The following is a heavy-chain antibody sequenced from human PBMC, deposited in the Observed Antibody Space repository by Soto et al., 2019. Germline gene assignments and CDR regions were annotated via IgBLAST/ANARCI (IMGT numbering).Heavy chain of an antibody. D-gene: IGHD2-21*01. CDR2: ISGSGGRT. V-gene: IGHV3-23*01. CDR3: AKEMIASTLADFFDY. Sequence: EVQLLESGGGLIQPGGSLRLSCEASGFTFSNYGMTWVRLAPGKGLEWVSTISGSGGRTFYAVTVKGRFTISRDNSNHTLYLQMKSLRAEDTAVYYCAKEMIASTLADFFDYWGQGTLVTVSS. CDR1: GFTFSNYG. J-gene: IGHJ4*02.